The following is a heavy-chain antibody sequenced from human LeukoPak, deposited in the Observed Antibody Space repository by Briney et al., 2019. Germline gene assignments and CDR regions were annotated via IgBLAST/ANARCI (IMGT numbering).Heavy chain of an antibody. J-gene: IGHJ5*02. Sequence: APVKVSCKASGYTFTSYYMHWVRQAPGQGLEWMGIINPSGGSTSYAQKFQGRVTMTRDTSTSTVYMELSSLRSEDTAVYYCARDGWDGDYQRQYNWFDPWGQGTLVTVSS. V-gene: IGHV1-46*01. CDR2: INPSGGST. CDR3: ARDGWDGDYQRQYNWFDP. D-gene: IGHD4-17*01. CDR1: GYTFTSYY.